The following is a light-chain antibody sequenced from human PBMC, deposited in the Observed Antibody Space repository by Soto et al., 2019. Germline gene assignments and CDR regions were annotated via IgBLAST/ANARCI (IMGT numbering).Light chain of an antibody. CDR1: SSNIGAGYD. J-gene: IGLJ1*01. CDR2: THN. Sequence: QSLLTQPPSVSGAPGQRVTISCTGSSSNIGAGYDVHWYLQVPGTAPKLLVYTHNNRPSGVPDRFSGSTSGTSASLAITGLPSEDEADYYCQSYDSRISAYVFGTGTKVTVL. CDR3: QSYDSRISAYV. V-gene: IGLV1-40*01.